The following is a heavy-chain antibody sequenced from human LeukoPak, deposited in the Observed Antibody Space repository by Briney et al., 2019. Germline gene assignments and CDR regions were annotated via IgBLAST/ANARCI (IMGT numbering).Heavy chain of an antibody. CDR2: IRYDGSNE. D-gene: IGHD3-10*01. J-gene: IGHJ4*02. V-gene: IGHV3-30*02. CDR1: GFTFSKYW. CDR3: AKTYGSGSYYPAYFDY. Sequence: GGSLRLSCAASGFTFSKYWMYWVRQVPGKGLEWVAFIRYDGSNEYYADSVKGRFTISRDNSKNTLYLQMNSLRAEDTAVYYCAKTYGSGSYYPAYFDYWGQGTLVTVSS.